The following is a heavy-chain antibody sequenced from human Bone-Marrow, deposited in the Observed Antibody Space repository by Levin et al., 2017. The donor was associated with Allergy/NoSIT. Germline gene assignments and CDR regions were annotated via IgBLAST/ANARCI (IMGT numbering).Heavy chain of an antibody. CDR2: IKSKTDGGTV. CDR3: TTYSSSWYYFDY. V-gene: IGHV3-15*01. Sequence: GGSLRLSCVASGITFSNAWLSWSRQAPGKGLEWVGRIKSKTDGGTVEYAAPVKGRFTISRDDSKNTLYLQMNSLQTEDTAVYFCTTYSSSWYYFDYWGQGTLVTVSS. J-gene: IGHJ4*02. CDR1: GITFSNAW. D-gene: IGHD6-13*01.